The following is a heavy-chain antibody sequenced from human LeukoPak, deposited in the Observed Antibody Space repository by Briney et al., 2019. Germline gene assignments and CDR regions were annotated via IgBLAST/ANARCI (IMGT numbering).Heavy chain of an antibody. CDR3: ARLSAVAGNWASDY. CDR1: GRSVSIGGYY. Sequence: SQTLSLTCTVSGRSVSIGGYYWNWIRQHPGKGLEWIGYIYYSGSTYYNPSLRGRVTISVDTSKNQFSLKLSSVTAADTAVFYCARLSAVAGNWASDYWGQGTLVTVSS. CDR2: IYYSGST. V-gene: IGHV4-31*03. J-gene: IGHJ4*02. D-gene: IGHD6-19*01.